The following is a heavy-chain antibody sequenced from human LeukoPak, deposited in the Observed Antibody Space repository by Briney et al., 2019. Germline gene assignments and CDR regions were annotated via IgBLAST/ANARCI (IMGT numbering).Heavy chain of an antibody. Sequence: PSETLSLTCTVSGGSISTYYWNWIRQPSEKGLEWIGRIYTSGSTNYNPSLKSRVTISVDTSKNQFSLKLSSVTAADTAVYYCAREYGDYEYYFDYWGQGTLVTVSS. J-gene: IGHJ4*02. CDR3: AREYGDYEYYFDY. V-gene: IGHV4-4*07. CDR1: GGSISTYY. CDR2: IYTSGST. D-gene: IGHD4-17*01.